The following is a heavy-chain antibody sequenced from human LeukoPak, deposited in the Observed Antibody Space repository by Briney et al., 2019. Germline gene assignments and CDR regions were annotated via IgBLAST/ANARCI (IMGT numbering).Heavy chain of an antibody. Sequence: GGSLRLSCEASGVTASSNYISWVRQAPFTRLKLASVIYSGGSTYYADSVKGRFTVSRHNSKDTLYLQMNILRAEDTAVYYCARDREYSSSSGGLVHYGMDVWGQGTTVTVSS. J-gene: IGHJ6*02. CDR3: ARDREYSSSSGGLVHYGMDV. D-gene: IGHD6-6*01. CDR2: IYSGGST. CDR1: GVTASSNY. V-gene: IGHV3-53*04.